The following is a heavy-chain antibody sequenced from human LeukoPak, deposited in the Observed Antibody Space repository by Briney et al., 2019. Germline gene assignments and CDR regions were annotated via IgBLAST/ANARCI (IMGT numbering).Heavy chain of an antibody. CDR1: GFTFSNYP. Sequence: PGGSLRLSCSASGFTFSNYPMHWVRQAAGKGLEYVSVVNTNGGATYYADSVKGRSTISRDNSKNTVYLQISSLRGEDTAMYYCVRGWRIMDVWGQGTTVTVSS. V-gene: IGHV3-64D*06. J-gene: IGHJ6*02. CDR2: VNTNGGAT. D-gene: IGHD5-24*01. CDR3: VRGWRIMDV.